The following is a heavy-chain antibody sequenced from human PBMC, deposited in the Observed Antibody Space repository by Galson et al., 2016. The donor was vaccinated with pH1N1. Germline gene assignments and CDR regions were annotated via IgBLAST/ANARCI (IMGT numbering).Heavy chain of an antibody. D-gene: IGHD7-27*01. CDR2: ISNDGSTT. CDR3: ARNWEGGFDY. CDR1: GFTFSSFW. V-gene: IGHV3-74*01. Sequence: SLRLSCAASGFTFSSFWMHWVRQVPGKGLVWVSRISNDGSTTYYADAVKGRFTISRDSAKNSLYLQMNSLRVEDTAVYFCARNWEGGFDYWGQGTLVTVSS. J-gene: IGHJ4*02.